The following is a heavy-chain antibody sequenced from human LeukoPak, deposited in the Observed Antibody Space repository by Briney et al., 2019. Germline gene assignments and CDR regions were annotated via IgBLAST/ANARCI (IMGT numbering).Heavy chain of an antibody. Sequence: SETLSLTCTVSGGSISTYYWTWIRQPPGKGLEWIGYIYYSGSTNYNPPLKSRVTISVDTSKNQFSLKLSSVTAADTAVYYCARAYCSGGTCYSSRGMFDPWGQGTLVTVSS. D-gene: IGHD2-15*01. CDR2: IYYSGST. J-gene: IGHJ5*02. V-gene: IGHV4-59*01. CDR1: GGSISTYY. CDR3: ARAYCSGGTCYSSRGMFDP.